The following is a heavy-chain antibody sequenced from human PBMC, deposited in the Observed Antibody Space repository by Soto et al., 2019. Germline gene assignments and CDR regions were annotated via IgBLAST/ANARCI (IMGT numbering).Heavy chain of an antibody. J-gene: IGHJ5*02. CDR3: ARGRVGYCSSTSCYWFDP. Sequence: PSQTLSLTCAISGDSVSSNSAAWNWIRQSPSRGLEWLGRTYYRSKWYNDYAVSAKSRITINPDTSKNQFSLQLNSVTPEDTAVYYCARGRVGYCSSTSCYWFDPWGQGTLVTVSS. CDR2: TYYRSKWYN. V-gene: IGHV6-1*01. D-gene: IGHD2-2*01. CDR1: GDSVSSNSAA.